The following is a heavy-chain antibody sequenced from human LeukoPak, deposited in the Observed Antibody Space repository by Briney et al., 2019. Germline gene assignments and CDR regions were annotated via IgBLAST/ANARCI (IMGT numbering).Heavy chain of an antibody. D-gene: IGHD7-27*01. J-gene: IGHJ4*02. Sequence: PSETLSLTCTVSGGSVSSYYLSWIRQPPGKGLEWIGYIYYSGSTNYSPSLKIRVTISVDTSKNQFSLKLSSVTAADTAVYYCARGWGYFDSWGQGTLVTVSS. CDR3: ARGWGYFDS. V-gene: IGHV4-59*08. CDR2: IYYSGST. CDR1: GGSVSSYY.